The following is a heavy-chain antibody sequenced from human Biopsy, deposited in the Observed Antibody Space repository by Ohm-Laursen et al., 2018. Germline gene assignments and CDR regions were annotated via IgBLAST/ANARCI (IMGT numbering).Heavy chain of an antibody. D-gene: IGHD3-9*01. CDR3: APQTPRDPDILTGAYHYDMAV. Sequence: ASVKVSCKVSGGAFSNSAISWVRQAPGQGLEWMGGIITFFRTVNYAQNFQGRLTITADEFTDTAYMELRSLRSEDTAVYYCAPQTPRDPDILTGAYHYDMAVWGQGTTVTVSS. CDR1: GGAFSNSA. V-gene: IGHV1-69*13. J-gene: IGHJ6*02. CDR2: IITFFRTV.